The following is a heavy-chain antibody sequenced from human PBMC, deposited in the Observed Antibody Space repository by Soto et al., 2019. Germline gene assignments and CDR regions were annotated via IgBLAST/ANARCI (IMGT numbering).Heavy chain of an antibody. D-gene: IGHD6-13*01. CDR2: ISSSSGYI. Sequence: VGSLRLSCAASGFTFSSYSMNCVRQAPWKGLEWVSSISSSSGYIYYADSVKGRFTISRDNAKNSLYLQMNSLRAEDTAVYYCARDSSSWYVAKNWFDPWGQGTLVTVSS. CDR1: GFTFSSYS. CDR3: ARDSSSWYVAKNWFDP. J-gene: IGHJ5*02. V-gene: IGHV3-21*01.